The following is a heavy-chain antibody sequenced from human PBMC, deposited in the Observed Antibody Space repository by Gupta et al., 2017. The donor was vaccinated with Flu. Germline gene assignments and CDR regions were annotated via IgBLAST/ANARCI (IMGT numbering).Heavy chain of an antibody. CDR2: ISSSSSYI. CDR3: ARAGEASGHLDY. J-gene: IGHJ4*02. D-gene: IGHD3-10*01. Sequence: VRQAPGKGREWVSFISSSSSYIEDADSMKGRFTIYRDKAKNSLYLQMNRLRAEETAVYYWARAGEASGHLDYWGQGTLVPVS. V-gene: IGHV3-21*01.